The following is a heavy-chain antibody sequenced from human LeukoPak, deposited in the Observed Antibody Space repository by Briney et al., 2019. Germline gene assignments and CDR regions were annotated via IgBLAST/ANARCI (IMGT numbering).Heavy chain of an antibody. Sequence: GGSLRLSCAASGFTFSSYAMSWVRQAPGKGLEWVSAISGSGGSTYYADSVKGRFTISRDNSKNTLYLQMNSLRAEDTAVYYCAQDRMATVDPGNWFDPWGQGTLVTVSS. V-gene: IGHV3-23*01. CDR1: GFTFSSYA. CDR2: ISGSGGST. J-gene: IGHJ5*02. CDR3: AQDRMATVDPGNWFDP. D-gene: IGHD4-23*01.